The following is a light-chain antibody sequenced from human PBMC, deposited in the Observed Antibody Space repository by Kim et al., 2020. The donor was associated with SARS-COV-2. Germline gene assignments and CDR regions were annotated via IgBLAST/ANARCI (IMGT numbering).Light chain of an antibody. J-gene: IGLJ3*02. CDR2: VNSDGSH. CDR3: QTWGTGIRV. V-gene: IGLV4-69*01. CDR1: SGHSSYA. Sequence: AAKLPCTLSSGHSSYASAWHQQQPEKGPGYLMKVNSDGSHNKGDGIPDRFSGSSSGAERYLIISSLQSEDEADYYCQTWGTGIRVFGGGTKLTVL.